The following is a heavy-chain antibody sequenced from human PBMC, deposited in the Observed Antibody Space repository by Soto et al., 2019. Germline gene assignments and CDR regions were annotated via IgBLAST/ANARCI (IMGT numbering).Heavy chain of an antibody. CDR1: GCTFTSYG. D-gene: IGHD5-18*01. CDR3: ARGSSDTAMVMNWFDP. Sequence: ASVKVSCKASGCTFTSYGISWVRQAPGQGLEWMGWISAYNGNTNYAQKLQGRVTMTTDTSTSTAYMELRSLRSDDTAVYYCARGSSDTAMVMNWFDPWGQGTLVTVSS. V-gene: IGHV1-18*04. CDR2: ISAYNGNT. J-gene: IGHJ5*02.